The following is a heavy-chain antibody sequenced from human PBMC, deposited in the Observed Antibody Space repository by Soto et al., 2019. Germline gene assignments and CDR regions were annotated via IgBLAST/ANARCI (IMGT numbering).Heavy chain of an antibody. CDR2: ISGNGGTT. V-gene: IGHV3-23*01. Sequence: PXGSLRLSFEVSGFPFSFYSRSGVRQAPGKGLEWVASISGNGGTTYYAASGKGRFTFSRDNSKNTLYLQMNNLRGEDTAVYYCAKDRGGFTNGWEFFDSWGQGTLVTVSS. J-gene: IGHJ4*02. CDR3: AKDRGGFTNGWEFFDS. D-gene: IGHD3-10*01. CDR1: GFPFSFYS.